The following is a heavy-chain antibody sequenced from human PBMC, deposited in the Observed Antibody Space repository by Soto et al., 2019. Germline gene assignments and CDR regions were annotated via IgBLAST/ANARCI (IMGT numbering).Heavy chain of an antibody. D-gene: IGHD3-3*01. J-gene: IGHJ5*02. Sequence: SETLSLTCTVSGGSISSSSYYWGWIRQPPGKGLEWIGSIYYSGSTYYNPSLKSRVTISVDTSKNQFSLKLSSVTAADTAVYYCASSPKRYDFWSGYWKLKWLDPWGQGTLVNV. V-gene: IGHV4-39*01. CDR1: GGSISSSSYY. CDR2: IYYSGST. CDR3: ASSPKRYDFWSGYWKLKWLDP.